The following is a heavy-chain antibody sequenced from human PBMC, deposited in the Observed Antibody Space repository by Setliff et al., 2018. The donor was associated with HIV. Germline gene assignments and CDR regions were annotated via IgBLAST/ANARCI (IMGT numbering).Heavy chain of an antibody. V-gene: IGHV4-59*12. J-gene: IGHJ4*02. CDR3: ARVIRGVYFYDGTGYYYFDD. D-gene: IGHD3-10*01. CDR2: IYYSGST. Sequence: SETLSLTCTVSGGSISSYYWSWIRQPPGKGLEWIGYIYYSGSTYYNPSLKSRVTISVDTSKNHFSLKMNSVTVADTAVYYCARVIRGVYFYDGTGYYYFDDWGQGARVTVSS. CDR1: GGSISSYY.